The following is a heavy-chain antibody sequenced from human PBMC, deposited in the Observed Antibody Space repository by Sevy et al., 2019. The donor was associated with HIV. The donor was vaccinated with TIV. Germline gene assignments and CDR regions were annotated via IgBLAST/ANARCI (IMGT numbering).Heavy chain of an antibody. CDR1: GYTFTSHS. CDR2: INPSGGST. CDR3: ARDFHYHYAGGTLFY. V-gene: IGHV1-46*01. J-gene: IGHJ4*01. D-gene: IGHD3-16*01. Sequence: ASVKVSCKASGYTFTSHSIHWVRQAPGQGLEWIGIINPSGGSTSYAQKFQGRVTMTRDTSTSKVYMDLSSLRSEDTAVYYCARDFHYHYAGGTLFYWGHGTLVTVSS.